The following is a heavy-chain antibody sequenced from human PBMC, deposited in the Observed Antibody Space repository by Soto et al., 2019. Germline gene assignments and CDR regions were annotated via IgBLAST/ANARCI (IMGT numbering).Heavy chain of an antibody. CDR1: GYSFTTYG. V-gene: IGHV1-18*01. D-gene: IGHD3-10*01. CDR2: INGYGHGA. Sequence: QVQLVQSGAEVRQPGASVQVSCKASGYSFTTYGMSWVRQAPGQGLEYMGWINGYGHGAKYVQRFQGRFSMTTDTPTNTVYMDLRSLTSDDTAVYYCVRDLNGDFYYWGQGTVVIVSP. J-gene: IGHJ4*02. CDR3: VRDLNGDFYY.